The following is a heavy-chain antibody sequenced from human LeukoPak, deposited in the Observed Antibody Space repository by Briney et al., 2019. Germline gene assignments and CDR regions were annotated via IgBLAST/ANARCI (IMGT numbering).Heavy chain of an antibody. V-gene: IGHV3-66*02. J-gene: IGHJ6*03. CDR2: IYSGGST. D-gene: IGHD3-3*01. CDR3: ARASISTDFWSGYYTGIGYYYYYMDV. Sequence: GGSLRLSCVASGFTVSSNYMSWVRQAPGKGLEWVSVIYSGGSTYYADSVKGRFTISRDNSKNTLYLQMNSLRAEDTAVYYCARASISTDFWSGYYTGIGYYYYYMDVWGKGTTVTVSS. CDR1: GFTVSSNY.